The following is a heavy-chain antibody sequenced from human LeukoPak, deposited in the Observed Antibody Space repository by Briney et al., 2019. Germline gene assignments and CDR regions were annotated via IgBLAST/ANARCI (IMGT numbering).Heavy chain of an antibody. CDR2: ISYDGSNK. J-gene: IGHJ4*02. Sequence: GGSLRLSCAASGFTFSSYAMHWVRQAPGKGREWVAVISYDGSNKYYADSVKGRFTISRDNSKNTLYLQMNSLRAEDTAVYYCARDPAGIAAAVFDYWGQGTLVTVSS. D-gene: IGHD6-13*01. CDR1: GFTFSSYA. V-gene: IGHV3-30*04. CDR3: ARDPAGIAAAVFDY.